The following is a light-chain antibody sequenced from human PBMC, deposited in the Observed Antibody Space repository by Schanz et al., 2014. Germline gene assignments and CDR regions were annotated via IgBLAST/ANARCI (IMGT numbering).Light chain of an antibody. CDR1: QSVRSNY. J-gene: IGKJ1*01. CDR2: DAS. V-gene: IGKV3-20*01. Sequence: EIVLTQSPGTLSLSPGERATLSCRASQSVRSNYLAWYQQKSGQAPRLLIYDASIRATGIPDRFSGSGSGTDFTLTISRLEPEDFAVYYCEQYGSSPPRTFGQGTKVEIK. CDR3: EQYGSSPPRT.